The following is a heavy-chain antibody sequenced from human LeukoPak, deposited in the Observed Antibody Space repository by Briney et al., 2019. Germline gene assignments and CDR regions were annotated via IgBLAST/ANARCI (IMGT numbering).Heavy chain of an antibody. CDR2: INPNSGGT. CDR3: ARDLREYCSSTSCYGSYYYYMDV. Sequence: ASVKVSCKASGYTFTGYYMHWVRQPPGPGLEWMGRINPNSGGTNYAQKFQGRVTMTRDTSISTAYMELSRLRSDDTAVYYCARDLREYCSSTSCYGSYYYYMDVWGKGTTVTVSS. CDR1: GYTFTGYY. V-gene: IGHV1-2*06. D-gene: IGHD2-2*01. J-gene: IGHJ6*03.